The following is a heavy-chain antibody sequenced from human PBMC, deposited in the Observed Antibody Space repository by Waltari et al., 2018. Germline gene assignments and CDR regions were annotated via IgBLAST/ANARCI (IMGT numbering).Heavy chain of an antibody. V-gene: IGHV3-23*03. J-gene: IGHJ6*03. Sequence: QPGGSLRLSCAASGFTFSSYAMSWVRQAPGKGLEWVSVIYSGGSTYYADSVKGRFTISRDNSKNTLYLQMNSLRAEDTAVYYCAKALSGSYHEAYYYYYYMDVWGKGTTVTVSS. CDR3: AKALSGSYHEAYYYYYYMDV. CDR1: GFTFSSYA. CDR2: IYSGGST. D-gene: IGHD1-26*01.